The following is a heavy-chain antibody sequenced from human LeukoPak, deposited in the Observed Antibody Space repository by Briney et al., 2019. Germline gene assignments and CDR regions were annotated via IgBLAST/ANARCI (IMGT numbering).Heavy chain of an antibody. D-gene: IGHD6-13*01. CDR2: ISHDGSNK. CDR1: RFNLSSYG. V-gene: IGHV3-30*18. Sequence: GGSLRLSCAASRFNLSSYGMHWVRQAPGKGLEWVAVISHDGSNKYYADSVKGRFTISRDNSKNTLYLQMNSLRAEDTAVYYCAKGGARSSGYDAFDIWGQGTMVTVS. J-gene: IGHJ3*02. CDR3: AKGGARSSGYDAFDI.